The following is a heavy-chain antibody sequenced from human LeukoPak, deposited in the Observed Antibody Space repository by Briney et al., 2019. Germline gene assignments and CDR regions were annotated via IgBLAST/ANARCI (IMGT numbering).Heavy chain of an antibody. Sequence: PGTSLRLSCAASGFTFISYAIHWVRQAPGKGLEWVAFIRYDGSNKYYADSVKGRFTISRDNSKNTLYLQMNSLRAEDTAVYYCAKDAVHDYVWGSYRSSTSAFDYWGQGTLVTVSS. V-gene: IGHV3-30*02. CDR1: GFTFISYA. D-gene: IGHD3-16*02. CDR2: IRYDGSNK. J-gene: IGHJ4*02. CDR3: AKDAVHDYVWGSYRSSTSAFDY.